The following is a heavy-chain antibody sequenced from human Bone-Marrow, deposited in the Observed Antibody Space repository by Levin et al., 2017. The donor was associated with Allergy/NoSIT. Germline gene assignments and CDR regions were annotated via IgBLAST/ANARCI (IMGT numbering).Heavy chain of an antibody. CDR3: ARERPGAMGGDYYYGMDV. J-gene: IGHJ6*02. CDR2: INPSGGST. Sequence: ASVKVSCKASGYTFTSYYMHWVRQAPGQGLEWMGIINPSGGSTSYAQKFQGRVTMTRDTSTSTVYMELSSLRSEDTAVYYCARERPGAMGGDYYYGMDVWGQGTTVTVSS. CDR1: GYTFTSYY. V-gene: IGHV1-46*01. D-gene: IGHD1-26*01.